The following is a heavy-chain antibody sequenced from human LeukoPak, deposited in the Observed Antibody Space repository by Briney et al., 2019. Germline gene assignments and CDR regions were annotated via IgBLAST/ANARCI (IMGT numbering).Heavy chain of an antibody. V-gene: IGHV1-18*01. CDR3: ARGRAAAEGDYFDY. Sequence: ASVKVSCKASGYTFTSYGISWVRQAPGQGLEWMGWISAYNGNTNYAQKFQGRVTITTDESTSTAYMELSSLRSEDTAVYYCARGRAAAEGDYFDYWGQGTLVTVSS. CDR2: ISAYNGNT. D-gene: IGHD6-13*01. CDR1: GYTFTSYG. J-gene: IGHJ4*02.